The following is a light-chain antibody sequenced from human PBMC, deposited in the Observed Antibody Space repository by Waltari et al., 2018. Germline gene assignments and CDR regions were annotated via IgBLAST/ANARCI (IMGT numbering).Light chain of an antibody. CDR1: SLRSYY. V-gene: IGLV3-19*01. J-gene: IGLJ2*01. CDR2: GKN. Sequence: SSELTQDPAVSVALGQTVRITCQGDSLRSYYASWYQQQPGQAPVLFIYGKNNRPSGIPDRFSGSSSGNTASLTITGAQAEDEADYYCNSRDSSGNPVVFGGGTKLTVL. CDR3: NSRDSSGNPVV.